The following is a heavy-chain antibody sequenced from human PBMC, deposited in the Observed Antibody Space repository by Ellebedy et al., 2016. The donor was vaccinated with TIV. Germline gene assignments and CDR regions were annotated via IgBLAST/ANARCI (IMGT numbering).Heavy chain of an antibody. CDR2: IIPILDIT. J-gene: IGHJ3*02. CDR1: GYTFTNHY. CDR3: ARAPPPRGDRSADAFDI. V-gene: IGHV1-69*04. D-gene: IGHD7-27*01. Sequence: AASVKVSCKASGYTFTNHYMHWVRQAPGQGLEWMGRIIPILDITNYVQNFQGRVTITADKSTSTAYMELSSLRSEDTAVYYCARAPPPRGDRSADAFDIWGQGTMVTVSS.